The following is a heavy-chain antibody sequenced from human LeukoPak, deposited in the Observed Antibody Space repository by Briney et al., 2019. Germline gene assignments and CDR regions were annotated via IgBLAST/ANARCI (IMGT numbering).Heavy chain of an antibody. CDR1: GFTFSNYW. D-gene: IGHD4-17*01. J-gene: IGHJ5*02. CDR3: GRGHYGDYA. CDR2: IKQDGGEK. V-gene: IGHV3-7*01. Sequence: GGSLRLSCAASGFTFSNYWMNWVRQAPGKGLEWVANIKQDGGEKSYVDSVKGRFTISRDNAKNSLHLQMNSLRAEDTAVYYCGRGHYGDYAWGQGTLVTVSS.